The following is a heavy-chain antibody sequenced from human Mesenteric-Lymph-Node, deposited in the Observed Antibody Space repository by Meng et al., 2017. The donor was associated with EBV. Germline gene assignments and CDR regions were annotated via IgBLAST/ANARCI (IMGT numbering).Heavy chain of an antibody. D-gene: IGHD4-17*01. CDR2: IYYRGST. CDR3: AGHDFGDYAFDY. CDR1: GASISSGVYY. Sequence: GQLEGAGPGLVKPSQTLALTCAVSGASISSGVYYWSWIRQPPGKGLEWMGYIYYRGSTYYNPSLKSRVTISVDTSKNLLSLKVNSVTAADTTVYYCAGHDFGDYAFDYWGQGTLVTVSS. J-gene: IGHJ4*02. V-gene: IGHV4-30-4*01.